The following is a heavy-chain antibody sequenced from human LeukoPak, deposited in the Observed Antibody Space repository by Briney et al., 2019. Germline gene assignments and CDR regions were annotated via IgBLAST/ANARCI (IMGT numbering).Heavy chain of an antibody. J-gene: IGHJ4*02. CDR2: IYSGGST. V-gene: IGHV3-53*01. CDR1: EFTVSSNY. CDR3: AKGEFGGYSRVFFDH. D-gene: IGHD1-26*01. Sequence: GGSLRLSCAASEFTVSSNYMSWVRQAPGKGLEWVSVIYSGGSTYYADSVKCRFTIFRDNTKNTLYLQMNSLRAEDTAVYYCAKGEFGGYSRVFFDHWGQGTLATVSS.